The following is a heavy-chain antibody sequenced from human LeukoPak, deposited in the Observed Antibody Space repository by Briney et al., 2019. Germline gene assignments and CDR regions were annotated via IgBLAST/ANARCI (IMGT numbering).Heavy chain of an antibody. V-gene: IGHV3-20*04. J-gene: IGHJ6*02. CDR1: GFRFDDYG. CDR2: INWNGGST. CDR3: ARGGLITMIKYYYYGMDV. Sequence: GGSLRLSCAASGFRFDDYGMSWVRQAPGKGLEWVSGINWNGGSTGYADSVKGRFTISRDNAKNSVYLQMNSLRAEDTAVYYCARGGLITMIKYYYYGMDVWGQGTTVTVSS. D-gene: IGHD3-22*01.